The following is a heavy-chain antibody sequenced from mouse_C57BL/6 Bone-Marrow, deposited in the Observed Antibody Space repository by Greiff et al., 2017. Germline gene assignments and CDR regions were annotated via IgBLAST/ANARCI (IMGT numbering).Heavy chain of an antibody. V-gene: IGHV3-6*01. CDR2: ISYDGSN. D-gene: IGHD2-3*01. J-gene: IGHJ1*03. CDR3: ARKRGQWLLLYWYFDV. Sequence: EVKLMESGPGLVKPSQSLSLTCSVTGYSITSGYYWNWIRQFPGNKLEWMGYISYDGSNNYNPSLKNRISITRDTSKNQFFLKLNSVTTEDTATYYCARKRGQWLLLYWYFDVWGTGTTVTVSS. CDR1: GYSITSGYY.